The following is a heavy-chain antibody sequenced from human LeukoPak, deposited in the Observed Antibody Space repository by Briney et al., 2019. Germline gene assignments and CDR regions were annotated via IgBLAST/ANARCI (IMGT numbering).Heavy chain of an antibody. J-gene: IGHJ4*02. CDR2: ISSSSSTI. D-gene: IGHD6-13*01. CDR1: GFTFSSYS. V-gene: IGHV3-48*04. Sequence: GGSLRLSCAASGFTFSSYSMNWVRQASGKGLEWVSYISSSSSTIYYADSVKGRFTISRDNAKNSLYLQMNSLRAEDTAVYYCARYMGIAAAGHFDYWGQGTLVTVSS. CDR3: ARYMGIAAAGHFDY.